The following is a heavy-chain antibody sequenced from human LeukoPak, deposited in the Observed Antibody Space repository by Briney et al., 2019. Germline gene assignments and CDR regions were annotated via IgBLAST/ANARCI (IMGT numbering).Heavy chain of an antibody. D-gene: IGHD4-17*01. CDR2: ISGSGGGT. Sequence: GGSLRLSCVASGFTFSSYAMSWVRQAPGKGLEWVSGISGSGGGTYYADSVKGRFTISRDNSKNTLYLQMNSLRAEDTAVYYCAKGRGTTVTAAANYWGQGTLVAVSS. CDR3: AKGRGTTVTAAANY. J-gene: IGHJ4*02. CDR1: GFTFSSYA. V-gene: IGHV3-23*01.